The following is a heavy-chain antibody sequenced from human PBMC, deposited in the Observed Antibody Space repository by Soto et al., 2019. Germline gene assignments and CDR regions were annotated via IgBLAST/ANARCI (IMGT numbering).Heavy chain of an antibody. V-gene: IGHV3-30*18. J-gene: IGHJ3*02. CDR1: GFTFSSYG. CDR3: AKTLLRLPLVVPAAMWGKDAFDI. D-gene: IGHD2-2*01. CDR2: ISYDGSNK. Sequence: ESGGGVVQPGRSLRLSCAASGFTFSSYGMHWARQAPGKGLEWVAVISYDGSNKYYADSVKGRFTISRDNSKNTLYLQMNSLRAEDTAVYYCAKTLLRLPLVVPAAMWGKDAFDIWGQGTMVTVSS.